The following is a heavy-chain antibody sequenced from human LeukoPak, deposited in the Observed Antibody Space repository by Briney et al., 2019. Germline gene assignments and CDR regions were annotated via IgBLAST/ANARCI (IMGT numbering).Heavy chain of an antibody. J-gene: IGHJ4*02. V-gene: IGHV3-21*01. D-gene: IGHD1-1*01. CDR1: GFTFSSYS. CDR2: ISSSSSYI. CDR3: ARLDANGPVDY. Sequence: GGSLRLSCAAPGFTFSSYSMNWVRQAPGKGLEWVSSISSSSSYIYYADSVKGRFTISRDNAKNSLYLQMNSLRAEDTAVYCCARLDANGPVDYWGQGTLVTVSS.